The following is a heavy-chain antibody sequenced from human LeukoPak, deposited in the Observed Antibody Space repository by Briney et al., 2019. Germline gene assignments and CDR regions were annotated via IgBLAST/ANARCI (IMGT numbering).Heavy chain of an antibody. CDR2: IKQDGSDK. CDR1: GFTFTFSW. D-gene: IGHD3-10*01. J-gene: IGHJ4*02. Sequence: GGSLRLSCAASGFTFTFSWMTWVRQAPGKGLEWVANIKQDGSDKYYVDSVKGRFTISRDNAKNSLYLQMNSLRAEDTAVYYCAKNGALWFGEFPDYWGQGTLVTVSS. V-gene: IGHV3-7*03. CDR3: AKNGALWFGEFPDY.